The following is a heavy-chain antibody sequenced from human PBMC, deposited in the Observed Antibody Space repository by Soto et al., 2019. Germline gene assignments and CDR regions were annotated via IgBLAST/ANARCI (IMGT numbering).Heavy chain of an antibody. CDR1: GYSFTSHY. CDR2: IYPGGVNI. V-gene: IGHV1-46*03. J-gene: IGHJ4*02. Sequence: ASVKVSCKAIGYSFTSHYMHWVRQAPGQGLEWMGTIYPGGVNIGYAQKFKGRVTMTKDTSTSTVYMELNSLTSEDTAVYYCVRVLRASYFDYWGQGTLVTVSS. CDR3: VRVLRASYFDY.